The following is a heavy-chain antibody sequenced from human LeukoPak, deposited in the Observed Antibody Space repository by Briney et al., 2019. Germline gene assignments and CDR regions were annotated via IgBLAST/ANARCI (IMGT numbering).Heavy chain of an antibody. J-gene: IGHJ5*02. V-gene: IGHV1-69*01. D-gene: IGHD2-15*01. Sequence: SVKVSCRASGGTFSSYAISWVRQAPGQGLEWMGGIIPIFGTANYAQKFQGRVTITADESTSTAYMELSSLRSEDTAVYYCARDLHCSGGSCYSRWFDPWGQGTLVTVSS. CDR1: GGTFSSYA. CDR3: ARDLHCSGGSCYSRWFDP. CDR2: IIPIFGTA.